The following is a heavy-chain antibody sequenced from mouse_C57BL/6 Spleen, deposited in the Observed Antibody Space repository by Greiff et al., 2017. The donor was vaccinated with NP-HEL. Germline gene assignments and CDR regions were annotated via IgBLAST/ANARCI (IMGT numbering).Heavy chain of an antibody. Sequence: EVKLVESGGGLVKPGGSLKLSCAASGFTFSSYAMSWVRQTPEKRLEWVATISDGGSYTYYPDNVKGRFTISRDNAKNNLYLQMSHLKSEDTAMYYCAREGGYYSNYDYAMDYWGQGTSVTVSS. D-gene: IGHD2-5*01. V-gene: IGHV5-4*01. CDR1: GFTFSSYA. CDR3: AREGGYYSNYDYAMDY. CDR2: ISDGGSYT. J-gene: IGHJ4*01.